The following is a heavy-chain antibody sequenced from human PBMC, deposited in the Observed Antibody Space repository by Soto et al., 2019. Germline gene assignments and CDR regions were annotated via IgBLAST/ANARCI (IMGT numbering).Heavy chain of an antibody. CDR3: XXXXXXXXXDDY. CDR1: GGTFRSYV. V-gene: IGHV1-69*05. CDR2: IIPMYGTT. J-gene: IGHJ4*02. Sequence: QVQLVQSGAEVKKPGSSVKVSCKASGGTFRSYVTSWVRQAPGQGLEWLGGIIPMYGTTYYEQTFQGRVTXXXXXXXXXXXXXXXXXXXXXXXXXXXXXXXXXXXXDDYWGQGTLVTVSS.